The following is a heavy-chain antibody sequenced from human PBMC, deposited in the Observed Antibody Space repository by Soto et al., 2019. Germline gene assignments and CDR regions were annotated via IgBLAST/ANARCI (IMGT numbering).Heavy chain of an antibody. CDR2: IYHSGSA. J-gene: IGHJ3*02. Sequence: QVQLQESGPGLMKPSGTLSLTCAVSGGSVSSNNWWSWVRQSPGKGLEWMGEIYHSGSAHYNPSLKSRATISLDKSKNLFSLRLTSVTAADTAVYYCARVPGVVVSADDAFDIWGPGTRVIVSS. CDR1: GGSVSSNNW. D-gene: IGHD2-21*02. CDR3: ARVPGVVVSADDAFDI. V-gene: IGHV4-4*02.